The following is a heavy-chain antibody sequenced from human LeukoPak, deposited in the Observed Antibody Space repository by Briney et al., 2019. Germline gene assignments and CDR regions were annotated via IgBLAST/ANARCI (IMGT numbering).Heavy chain of an antibody. V-gene: IGHV3-7*04. CDR3: ARADWGSVDY. CDR2: INQDGSDK. D-gene: IGHD7-27*01. J-gene: IGHJ4*02. Sequence: GGSLRLSCADSGFTLSSYWMSWVRQAPGKGLEWVANINQDGSDKYYVDSVKGRFTISRDNARNSLYLQMNSLRAEDTAVYYCARADWGSVDYWGQGTLVTVSS. CDR1: GFTLSSYW.